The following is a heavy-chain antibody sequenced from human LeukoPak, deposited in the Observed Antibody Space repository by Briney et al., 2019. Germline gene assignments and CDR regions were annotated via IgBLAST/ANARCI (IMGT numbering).Heavy chain of an antibody. CDR3: ARPYKNWGFVY. D-gene: IGHD7-27*01. J-gene: IGHJ4*02. CDR2: IYHSGST. Sequence: SETLSLTCTVSGGSINSSTYYWAWIRQPPGRGLEWIGTIYHSGSTYYNPSLESGVTISVDTSKNQFSLKLGSVTAADTALYYCARPYKNWGFVYWGQGTLVTVSS. V-gene: IGHV4-39*01. CDR1: GGSINSSTYY.